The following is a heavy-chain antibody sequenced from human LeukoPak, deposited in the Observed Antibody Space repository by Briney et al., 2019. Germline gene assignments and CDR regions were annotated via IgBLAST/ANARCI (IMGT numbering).Heavy chain of an antibody. CDR3: ATRLLWFGELTEEYYFDY. Sequence: ASVKVSCKASGYTFTSYDINWVRQATGQGLEWMGWMNPNSGNTGYAQKFQGRVTMTRNTSISTAYMELSSLRSEDTAVYYCATRLLWFGELTEEYYFDYWGQGTLVTVSS. J-gene: IGHJ4*02. V-gene: IGHV1-8*01. CDR2: MNPNSGNT. CDR1: GYTFTSYD. D-gene: IGHD3-10*01.